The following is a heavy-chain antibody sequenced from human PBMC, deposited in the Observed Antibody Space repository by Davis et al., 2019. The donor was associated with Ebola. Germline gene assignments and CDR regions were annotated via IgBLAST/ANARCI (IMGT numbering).Heavy chain of an antibody. D-gene: IGHD6-6*01. J-gene: IGHJ4*02. CDR3: ARGRYPTSSLDY. CDR1: EYTFTGYY. Sequence: AASVKVSCKASEYTFTGYYMHWVRQAPGQGLEWMGRINPNSGGTNYAQKFQGRVTMTRDTSISTAYMELSRLRSDDTAVYYCARGRYPTSSLDYWGQGTLVTVSS. CDR2: INPNSGGT. V-gene: IGHV1-2*06.